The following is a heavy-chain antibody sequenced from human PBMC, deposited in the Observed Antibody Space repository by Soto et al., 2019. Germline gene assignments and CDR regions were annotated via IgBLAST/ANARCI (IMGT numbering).Heavy chain of an antibody. V-gene: IGHV4-31*03. CDR2: IYYTGST. CDR3: ATSLVTSRTRVDY. D-gene: IGHD1-26*01. J-gene: IGHJ4*02. CDR1: GGSIYTGGFY. Sequence: SETLSLTCTVSGGSIYTGGFYWSWIRQLPGKGLEWLGYIYYTGSTQYTPSLKSRLTISTDTSDNQFSLRLTSVTAADTAVYYCATSLVTSRTRVDYWGQGTLVTVSS.